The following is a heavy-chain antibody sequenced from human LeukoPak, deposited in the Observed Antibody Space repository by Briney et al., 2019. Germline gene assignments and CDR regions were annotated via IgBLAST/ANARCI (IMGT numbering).Heavy chain of an antibody. CDR2: IYYSGST. Sequence: SQTLSLTCTVSGGSISSGDYYWSWIRQPPGKGLEWIGYIYYSGSTYYNPSLKSRVTISVDTSKNQFSLKLSSVTAADTAVYYCARDRRVLIAVAGEIDYWGQGTLVTVSS. D-gene: IGHD6-19*01. CDR3: ARDRRVLIAVAGEIDY. CDR1: GGSISSGDYY. V-gene: IGHV4-30-4*08. J-gene: IGHJ4*02.